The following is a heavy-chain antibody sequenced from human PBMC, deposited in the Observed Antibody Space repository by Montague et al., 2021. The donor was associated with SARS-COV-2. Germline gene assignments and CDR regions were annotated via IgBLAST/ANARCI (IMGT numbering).Heavy chain of an antibody. D-gene: IGHD3-10*01. Sequence: TLSLTCTVSGGSISSGSYYWSWIRQPAGKGLEWIGRIYTSGSTNYNPSLKSRVTISVDTSKNQFSLKLSSVTAADTAVYYCARDLAPYYGSGSYYNPIDAFDIWGQGTMVTVPS. CDR1: GGSISSGSYY. V-gene: IGHV4-61*02. J-gene: IGHJ3*02. CDR3: ARDLAPYYGSGSYYNPIDAFDI. CDR2: IYTSGST.